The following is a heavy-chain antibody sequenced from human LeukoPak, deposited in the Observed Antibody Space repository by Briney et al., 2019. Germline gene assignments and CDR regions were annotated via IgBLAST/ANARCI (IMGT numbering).Heavy chain of an antibody. CDR3: ARGRNDFWSGYYSNYYYYGMDV. J-gene: IGHJ6*02. D-gene: IGHD3-3*01. CDR1: GGSFSGYY. V-gene: IGHV4-34*01. CDR2: INHSGST. Sequence: PSETLSLTCAVYGGSFSGYYWSWIRQPPGKGLEWIGEINHSGSTNYNPSLKSRVTISVDTSKNQFSLKLSSVTAADTAVYYCARGRNDFWSGYYSNYYYYGMDVWGQGTTVTVSS.